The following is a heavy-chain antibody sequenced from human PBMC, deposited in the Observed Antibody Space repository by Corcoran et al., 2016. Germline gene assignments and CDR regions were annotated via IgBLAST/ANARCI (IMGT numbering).Heavy chain of an antibody. V-gene: IGHV3-48*02. D-gene: IGHD2-2*01. J-gene: IGHJ4*02. Sequence: EVHLVESGGGLVQPGGSLRLSCAASGFAFSSFDMNWVRQAPGKGLEWVSHISSSSSTIYYADSVKGRLTISRDNAKNSLYLQMNSLRDEDTAVYYCARVGSHCSSSSCWGVDYWGQGTLVTVSS. CDR3: ARVGSHCSSSSCWGVDY. CDR2: ISSSSSTI. CDR1: GFAFSSFD.